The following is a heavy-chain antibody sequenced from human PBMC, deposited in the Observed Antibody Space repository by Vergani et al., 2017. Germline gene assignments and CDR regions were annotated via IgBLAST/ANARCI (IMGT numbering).Heavy chain of an antibody. CDR1: GYTFTGYY. CDR3: ARTPPSGYYGMDV. V-gene: IGHV1-2*04. J-gene: IGHJ6*01. D-gene: IGHD3-10*01. CDR2: INPNSGGT. Sequence: VQLVESGAEVKKPGASVKVSCKASGYTFTGYYMHWVRQAPGQGLEWMGWINPNSGGTNYAQKFQGWVTMTRDTSISTAYMELSRLRSDDTAVYYCARTPPSGYYGMDVWGQGTTVTVSS.